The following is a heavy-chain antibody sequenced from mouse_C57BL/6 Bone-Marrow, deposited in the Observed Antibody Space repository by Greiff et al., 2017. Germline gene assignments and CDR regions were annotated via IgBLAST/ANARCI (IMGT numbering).Heavy chain of an antibody. J-gene: IGHJ2*01. CDR1: GYAFTNYL. CDR2: INPGSGGT. D-gene: IGHD1-1*01. V-gene: IGHV1-54*01. CDR3: ARYYDGCYCDY. Sequence: QVQLQQSGAELVRPGTSVKVSCKASGYAFTNYLIEWVKQRPGQGLEWIGVINPGSGGTNYNEKFKGKATLTADTSSSTAYMQLSSLTSEDSAVYCCARYYDGCYCDYGGQGTTLTVSS.